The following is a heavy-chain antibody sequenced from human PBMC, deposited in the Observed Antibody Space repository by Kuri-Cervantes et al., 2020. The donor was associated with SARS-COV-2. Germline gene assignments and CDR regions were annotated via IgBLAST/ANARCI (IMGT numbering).Heavy chain of an antibody. CDR1: GFTFSSYA. Sequence: GGSLRLSCAASGFTFSSYAMHWVRQAPGKGLEWVAVISYDGSNKYYADSVKGRFTISRDNSNNTLYLQMNSLRAEDTAVYYCARQGGRAIYFDYWGQGTLVTVSS. V-gene: IGHV3-30-3*01. J-gene: IGHJ4*02. CDR2: ISYDGSNK. CDR3: ARQGGRAIYFDY. D-gene: IGHD2-15*01.